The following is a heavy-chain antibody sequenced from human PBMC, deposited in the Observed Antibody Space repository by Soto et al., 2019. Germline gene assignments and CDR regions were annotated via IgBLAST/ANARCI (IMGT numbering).Heavy chain of an antibody. CDR3: ARDRGSGLYHDAFDI. CDR2: INLNSRYT. D-gene: IGHD6-19*01. Sequence: EVQLVESGGGLVKPGGSLKLSCAASGFTFSVYGMNWVRQAPGKGLEWVSFINLNSRYTYYADSVKGRFTISRDNAEYAMYLQMNSLRVEDTAVYYCARDRGSGLYHDAFDIWGQGTMVSVSS. J-gene: IGHJ3*02. CDR1: GFTFSVYG. V-gene: IGHV3-21*02.